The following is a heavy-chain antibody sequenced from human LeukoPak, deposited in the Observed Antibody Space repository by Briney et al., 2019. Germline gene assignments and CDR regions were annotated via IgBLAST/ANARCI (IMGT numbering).Heavy chain of an antibody. CDR2: IYHSGST. Sequence: PSETLSLTCAVSGGSISSGGYSWSWIRQPPGKGLEWIGYIYHSGSTYYNPSLKSRVTISVDRSKNQFSLKLSSVTAADTAVYYCARGGSVNWFDPWGQGTLVTVSS. V-gene: IGHV4-30-2*01. D-gene: IGHD6-6*01. CDR1: GGSISSGGYS. CDR3: ARGGSVNWFDP. J-gene: IGHJ5*02.